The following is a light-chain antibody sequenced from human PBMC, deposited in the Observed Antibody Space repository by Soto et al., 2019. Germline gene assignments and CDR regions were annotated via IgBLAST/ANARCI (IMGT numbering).Light chain of an antibody. J-gene: IGKJ2*01. CDR2: KAS. Sequence: DIQMTQSPSTLSASVGDRVTITCRASQSISSWLAWYQQKPGKAPKLLIYKASNLESGVPSRFSGSGSGTEFTLTISSLQPADFATYYCQQYNGNLNSFGQGTKLEIK. V-gene: IGKV1-5*03. CDR3: QQYNGNLNS. CDR1: QSISSW.